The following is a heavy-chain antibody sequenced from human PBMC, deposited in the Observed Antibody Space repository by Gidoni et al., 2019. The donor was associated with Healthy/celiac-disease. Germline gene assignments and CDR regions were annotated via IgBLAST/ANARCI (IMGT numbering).Heavy chain of an antibody. CDR2: IYYSGST. CDR3: ARDRFRGEEMATNWFDP. V-gene: IGHV4-59*01. D-gene: IGHD5-12*01. CDR1: GGSISSYY. J-gene: IGHJ5*02. Sequence: QVQLQASGPGLVKPSETLSLTCPVSGGSISSYYWSWIRQPPGKGLEWIGYIYYSGSTNYNPSLKSRVTISVDTSKNQFSLKLSSVTAADTAVYYCARDRFRGEEMATNWFDPWGQGTLVTVSS.